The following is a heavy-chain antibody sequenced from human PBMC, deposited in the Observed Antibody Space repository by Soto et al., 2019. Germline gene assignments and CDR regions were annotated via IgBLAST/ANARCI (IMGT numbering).Heavy chain of an antibody. J-gene: IGHJ3*02. CDR3: ARMSYGANPADAFDI. V-gene: IGHV3-7*03. Sequence: GGSLRLSCAASGFTFSSYWMSWVRQAPGKGLEWVANIKQDGSEKYYVDSVKGRFTISRDNAKNSLYLQMNSLRAEDTAVYYCARMSYGANPADAFDIWGQGTMVTVSS. CDR1: GFTFSSYW. D-gene: IGHD4-17*01. CDR2: IKQDGSEK.